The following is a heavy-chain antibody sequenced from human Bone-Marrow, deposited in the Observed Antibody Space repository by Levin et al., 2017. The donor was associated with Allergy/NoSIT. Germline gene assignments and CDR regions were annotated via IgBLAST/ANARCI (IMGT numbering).Heavy chain of an antibody. CDR1: GYIFTNYY. V-gene: IGHV1-2*02. CDR2: INPNTGVT. Sequence: GASVKVSCKASGYIFTNYYLHWVRQAPGQGLEWMGWINPNTGVTNTERLPGRVTLTRDTSISTAYMELYGLGSDDTAFYYCARSSSILKSSPWPGFAYWGQGTLVTVSS. J-gene: IGHJ4*02. D-gene: IGHD3-16*02. CDR3: ARSSSILKSSPWPGFAY.